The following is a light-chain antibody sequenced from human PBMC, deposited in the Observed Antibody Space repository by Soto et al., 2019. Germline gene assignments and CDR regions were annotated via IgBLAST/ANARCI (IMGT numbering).Light chain of an antibody. V-gene: IGKV3-20*01. J-gene: IGKJ3*01. CDR3: QQYGSSSFA. Sequence: EIVLTQSPGTLSVSPGERATLFCRARQSISSTYLAWYQKKPGQAPRLLLYGAFNRATGIPDRFSGSESGTDFTLTISRLEPEDCAFYYCQQYGSSSFAFGPGTKVEIK. CDR1: QSISSTY. CDR2: GAF.